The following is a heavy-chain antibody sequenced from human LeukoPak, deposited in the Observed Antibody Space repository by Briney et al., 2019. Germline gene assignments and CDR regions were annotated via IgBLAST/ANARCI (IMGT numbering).Heavy chain of an antibody. CDR3: AKDMGLEYYDFWSGPFDP. CDR2: ISYDGSNK. V-gene: IGHV3-30-3*01. CDR1: GFTFSSYA. J-gene: IGHJ5*02. D-gene: IGHD3-3*01. Sequence: GGSLRLSCAAPGFTFSSYAMHWVRQAPGKGLEWVAVISYDGSNKYYADSVKGRFTISRDNSKNTLYLQMNSLRAEDTAVYYCAKDMGLEYYDFWSGPFDPWGQGTLVTVSS.